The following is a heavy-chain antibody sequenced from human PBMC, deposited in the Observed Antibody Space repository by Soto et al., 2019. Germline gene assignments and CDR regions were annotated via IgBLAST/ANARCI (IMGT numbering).Heavy chain of an antibody. D-gene: IGHD3-22*01. Sequence: SRKISCNVSGYSFAGYWITWVLQKPGKGLEWMGRIDPSDSQTYYSPSFRGHVTISVTKSITTVFLQWSSLRASDTAMYYCARQIYDSDTGPNFQYYFDSWGQGTPVTVSS. CDR3: ARQIYDSDTGPNFQYYFDS. V-gene: IGHV5-10-1*01. J-gene: IGHJ4*02. CDR1: GYSFAGYW. CDR2: IDPSDSQT.